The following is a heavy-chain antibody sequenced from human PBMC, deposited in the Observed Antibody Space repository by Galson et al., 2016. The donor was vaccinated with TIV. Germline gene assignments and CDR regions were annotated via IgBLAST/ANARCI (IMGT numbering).Heavy chain of an antibody. J-gene: IGHJ6*02. CDR1: GYTFTNYW. V-gene: IGHV5-51*01. D-gene: IGHD4-17*01. CDR2: IYPGDSET. CDR3: ARHNGDDGPSGSYPDDFVMDV. Sequence: QSGAEVKKPGESLKISCKGSGYTFTNYWIVWVRQMPGKGLEWMGVIYPGDSETTYSPSFQGQVTISADKSHITAYLQWSCLKASDTPMYYSARHNGDDGPSGSYPDDFVMDVWGQGTAVTVSS.